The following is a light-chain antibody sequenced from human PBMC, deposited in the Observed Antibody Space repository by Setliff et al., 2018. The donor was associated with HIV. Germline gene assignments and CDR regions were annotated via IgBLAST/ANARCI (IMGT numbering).Light chain of an antibody. CDR2: YDS. Sequence: VLTQPPSVSGAPGQRVTISCTGSSSNIGAGYDVHWYQQKPGQAPVLVIYYDSDRPSGIPERFSGSNSGNTATLTISRVEAGDEADYYCQVWDSSSDHLYVFGTGTKVTVL. J-gene: IGLJ1*01. CDR1: SNIGAGYD. CDR3: QVWDSSSDHLYV. V-gene: IGLV3-21*04.